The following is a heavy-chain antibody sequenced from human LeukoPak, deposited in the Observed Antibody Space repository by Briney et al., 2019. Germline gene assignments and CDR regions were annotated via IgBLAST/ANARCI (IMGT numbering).Heavy chain of an antibody. CDR3: ARHQTTTVTSSWFDP. CDR2: IYPGDSDT. J-gene: IGHJ5*02. CDR1: GYSFTNYW. D-gene: IGHD4-17*01. Sequence: GESLKISCKGSGYSFTNYWIAWVRQMPGKGLEWMGIIYPGDSDTRYRPSFQDQVTISADTSISTAYLQWSSLKASDTAMYYCARHQTTTVTSSWFDPWGQGTLVTVSS. V-gene: IGHV5-51*01.